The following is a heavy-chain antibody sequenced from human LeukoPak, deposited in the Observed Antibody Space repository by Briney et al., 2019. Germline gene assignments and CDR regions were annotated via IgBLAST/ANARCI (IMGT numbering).Heavy chain of an antibody. J-gene: IGHJ3*02. CDR3: ARDLLLAGGGNAFDI. V-gene: IGHV6-1*01. CDR1: GDSVSSNIAA. D-gene: IGHD6-13*01. CDR2: TYYRSRWFY. Sequence: SQTLSLTCVISGDSVSSNIAAWTWIRQSPSRGLEWLGRTYYRSRWFYEYAVSVKGRITINLDTSKNQLSLEMNSVIPEDTAVYYCARDLLLAGGGNAFDIWGQGTMVTVSS.